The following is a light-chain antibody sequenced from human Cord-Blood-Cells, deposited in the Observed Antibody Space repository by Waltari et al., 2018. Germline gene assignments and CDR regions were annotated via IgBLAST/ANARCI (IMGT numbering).Light chain of an antibody. V-gene: IGKV3-11*01. J-gene: IGKJ3*01. CDR2: DAS. CDR3: QQRSNWPPFT. Sequence: EIVLTQSPATLSFSPGERATLSCRASQSVSSYLAWYQQKPGQAPRLLIYDASNRATGIPARFSGSGSGTYFTLTISSLEPEDFAVYYCQQRSNWPPFTFGPGTKVDIK. CDR1: QSVSSY.